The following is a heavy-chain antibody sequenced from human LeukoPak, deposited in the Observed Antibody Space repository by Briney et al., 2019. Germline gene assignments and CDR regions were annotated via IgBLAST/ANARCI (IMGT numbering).Heavy chain of an antibody. V-gene: IGHV3-30*18. Sequence: GGSLRLSCAAPGFTFSSYGMHWVRQAPGKGLEWVAVISYDGSNKYYADSVKGRFTISRDNSKNTLYLQMNSLRAEDTAVYYCAKPTGYYYDSSGYFDYWGQGTLVTVSS. D-gene: IGHD3-22*01. CDR1: GFTFSSYG. CDR3: AKPTGYYYDSSGYFDY. J-gene: IGHJ4*02. CDR2: ISYDGSNK.